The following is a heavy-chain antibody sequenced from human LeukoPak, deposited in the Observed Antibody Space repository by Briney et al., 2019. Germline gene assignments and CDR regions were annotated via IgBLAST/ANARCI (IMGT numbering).Heavy chain of an antibody. J-gene: IGHJ6*04. CDR2: ISYDGSSI. CDR1: GFTFSSYA. Sequence: GGSLRLSCAASGFTFSSYAINWVRQTPGKGPEWVAVISYDGSSIYYADSVKGRFTISRDNSKNTLYLQMNSLRPEDTAVFYCTRDAYGMDVWGKGTTVTVSS. CDR3: TRDAYGMDV. V-gene: IGHV3-30*04.